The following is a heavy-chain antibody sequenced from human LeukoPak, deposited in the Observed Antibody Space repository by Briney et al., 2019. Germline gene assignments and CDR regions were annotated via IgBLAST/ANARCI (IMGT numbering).Heavy chain of an antibody. J-gene: IGHJ4*02. V-gene: IGHV4-34*01. CDR3: AKSSGAGRGSFDH. CDR2: INHSGST. CDR1: GGSFSGYY. D-gene: IGHD6-25*01. Sequence: SETLSLTCAVYGGSFSGYYWSWIRQPPGKGLEWIGEINHSGSTNYNPSLKSRVTISVDTSKNQFSLKLSSVTAEDTAVYYCAKSSGAGRGSFDHWGQGTLVTVSS.